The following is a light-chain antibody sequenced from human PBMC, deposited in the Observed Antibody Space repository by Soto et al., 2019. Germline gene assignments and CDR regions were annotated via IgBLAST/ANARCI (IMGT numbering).Light chain of an antibody. CDR2: GAS. CDR1: QGVIRL. CDR3: QQRSNWPPIT. Sequence: EIVLTQSPGTLSVSPGERATLSCRASQGVIRLLACYQHKPGQPPILLYDGASTGATVIPARFSSSGSGTDFTLTISSLEHEDFAVYYCQQRSNWPPITFGQGTRLEI. V-gene: IGKV3-11*01. J-gene: IGKJ5*01.